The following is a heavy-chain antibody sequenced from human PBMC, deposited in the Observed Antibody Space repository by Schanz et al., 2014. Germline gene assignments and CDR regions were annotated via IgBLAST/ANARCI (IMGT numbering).Heavy chain of an antibody. CDR2: ISGSAGFT. Sequence: EVQLVESGGGFVQPGGSLRLSCAASGFTFSTYAMNWVRQAPGKGLEWVSSISGSAGFTYYADSVQGRFTISRDSSKNTLFLQMNSLRAEDTAVYFCARDGGRDGYNLAFDVWGQGTLVTVSS. D-gene: IGHD5-12*01. V-gene: IGHV3-23*04. J-gene: IGHJ3*01. CDR1: GFTFSTYA. CDR3: ARDGGRDGYNLAFDV.